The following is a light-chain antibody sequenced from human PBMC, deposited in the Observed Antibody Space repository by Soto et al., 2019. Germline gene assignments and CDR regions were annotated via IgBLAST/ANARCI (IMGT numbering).Light chain of an antibody. CDR2: GAS. Sequence: EIVLTQSPGTLSLSPGEGATLSCRASQTISRSLLAWYQQKPGQAPRLLISGASSRATGIPDRFSGSGSGTDITLTISRPEPEDFAVYYCQQYSDAPLTFGGGTKVEIK. J-gene: IGKJ4*01. CDR3: QQYSDAPLT. CDR1: QTISRSL. V-gene: IGKV3-20*01.